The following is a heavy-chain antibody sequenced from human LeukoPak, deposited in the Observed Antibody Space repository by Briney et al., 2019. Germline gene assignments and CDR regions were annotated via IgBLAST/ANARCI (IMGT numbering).Heavy chain of an antibody. V-gene: IGHV3-74*01. Sequence: GGSLRLSCAASGFTFSSYWMHWVRQAPGKGLVWVSRINSDGSSTSYADSVKGRFTISRDSAKNTLYLQMNSLRAEDTAVYYCARVRTNYYDSRDAFDIWGQGTMVTVSS. CDR2: INSDGSST. J-gene: IGHJ3*02. D-gene: IGHD3-22*01. CDR1: GFTFSSYW. CDR3: ARVRTNYYDSRDAFDI.